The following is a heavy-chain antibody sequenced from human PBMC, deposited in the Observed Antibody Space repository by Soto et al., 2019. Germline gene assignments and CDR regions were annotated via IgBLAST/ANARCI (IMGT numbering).Heavy chain of an antibody. Sequence: SETLSLTCTVSGASISSSNWWSWVRQSPGKGLEWIGEVFHSGSNNYNPSLSRRLTISVDTSKNQFSLKLTSVTAADTAVYYCASSGYSSSRYYGMDVWGQGTTVTVSS. D-gene: IGHD6-13*01. J-gene: IGHJ6*02. CDR1: GASISSSNW. CDR3: ASSGYSSSRYYGMDV. V-gene: IGHV4-4*02. CDR2: VFHSGSN.